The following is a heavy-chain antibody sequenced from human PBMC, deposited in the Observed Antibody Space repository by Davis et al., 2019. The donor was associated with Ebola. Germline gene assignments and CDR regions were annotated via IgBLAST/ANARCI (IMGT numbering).Heavy chain of an antibody. J-gene: IGHJ3*02. V-gene: IGHV3-74*01. CDR2: MNRDGSGT. CDR3: AGGDSGWDASDI. CDR1: GLTFSRYW. Sequence: GESLKISCATSGLTFSRYWMHWVRQPPGKGLLWVSRMNRDGSGTDYADSVKGRFTISRDNAKNTLYLQMNSLRAEDTAVYYCAGGDSGWDASDIWGRGTMVTVSS. D-gene: IGHD6-19*01.